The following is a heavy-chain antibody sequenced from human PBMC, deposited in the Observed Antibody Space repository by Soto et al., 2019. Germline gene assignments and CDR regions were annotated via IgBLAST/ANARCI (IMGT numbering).Heavy chain of an antibody. J-gene: IGHJ5*02. Sequence: SETLSLTCTVSGGSISSSSYYWGWIRQPPGKGLEWIGSIYYSGSTYYNPSLKSRVTISVDTSKNQFSLKLSSVTAADTAVYYCARQYSSSSGIAARRPNWFDPWGQGTLVTVSS. CDR1: GGSISSSSYY. D-gene: IGHD6-6*01. CDR3: ARQYSSSSGIAARRPNWFDP. V-gene: IGHV4-39*01. CDR2: IYYSGST.